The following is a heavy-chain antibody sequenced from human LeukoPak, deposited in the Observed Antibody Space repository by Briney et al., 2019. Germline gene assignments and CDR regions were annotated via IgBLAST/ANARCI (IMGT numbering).Heavy chain of an antibody. Sequence: GGSLRLSCAASGFTVSSNYMSWVRQAPGKGLEWVSVIYSGGSTYYADSVKGRFTISRDNSKNTLYLQMNSLRAEDTAVYYCARVGSSGYYYIDYWGQGTLVTVSS. CDR2: IYSGGST. J-gene: IGHJ4*02. V-gene: IGHV3-66*01. D-gene: IGHD3-22*01. CDR3: ARVGSSGYYYIDY. CDR1: GFTVSSNY.